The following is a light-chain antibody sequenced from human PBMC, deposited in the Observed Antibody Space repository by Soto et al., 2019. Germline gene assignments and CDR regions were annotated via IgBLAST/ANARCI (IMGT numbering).Light chain of an antibody. CDR2: HAS. V-gene: IGKV1-5*01. CDR1: QSLSGW. Sequence: IQLTQSPSTLSASVGDRVTFTCRASQSLSGWLAWYQQKPGKAPKLLMFHASTLESGVPSRFSGSGSGTEFTLTISSLQPADFATYYCQQYYTYSWTFGQGTKVDI. CDR3: QQYYTYSWT. J-gene: IGKJ1*01.